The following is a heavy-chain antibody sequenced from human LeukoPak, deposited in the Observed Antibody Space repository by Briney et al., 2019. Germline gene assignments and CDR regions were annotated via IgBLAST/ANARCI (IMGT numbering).Heavy chain of an antibody. CDR1: GGTFSSYA. D-gene: IGHD1-1*01. CDR2: IIPIFGTA. CDR3: ARLTRRSGNYFDY. J-gene: IGHJ4*02. Sequence: SVKVSCKASGGTFSSYAISWVRQAPGQGLEWMGGIIPIFGTANYAQKFQGRVTITADGSTSTAYMELSSLRSEDTAVYYCARLTRRSGNYFDYWGQGTLVTVSS. V-gene: IGHV1-69*01.